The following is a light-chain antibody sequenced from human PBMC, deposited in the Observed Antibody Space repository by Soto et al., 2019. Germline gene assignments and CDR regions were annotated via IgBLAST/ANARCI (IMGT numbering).Light chain of an antibody. CDR1: SSNIGAGYD. J-gene: IGLJ2*01. CDR3: QSYDISLSVVV. CDR2: HNT. Sequence: QSVLTQPPSVSGAPGQRVTISCTGSSSNIGAGYDVHWYQQLPGTAPKLLIYHNTNRPSGVPDRFSGSKSGTSASLAITGLQAEDEADYYCQSYDISLSVVVFGGGTKVTVL. V-gene: IGLV1-40*01.